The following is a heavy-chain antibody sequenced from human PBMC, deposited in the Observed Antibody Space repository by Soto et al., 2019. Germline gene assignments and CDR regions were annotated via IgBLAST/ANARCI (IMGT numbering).Heavy chain of an antibody. CDR1: AFTFSNYA. CDR2: ITGSGFTT. CDR3: AKSQIGAAQYGDY. J-gene: IGHJ4*02. Sequence: EVQLLESGGGLVQPGGSLRLSCAASAFTFSNYAMNWVRQAPGKGLEWVSAITGSGFTTYYADSVKGRFTISRDNSKKTLYMQTNNLRAEDTAVYYCAKSQIGAAQYGDYWGQGTLVTVSS. D-gene: IGHD6-13*01. V-gene: IGHV3-23*01.